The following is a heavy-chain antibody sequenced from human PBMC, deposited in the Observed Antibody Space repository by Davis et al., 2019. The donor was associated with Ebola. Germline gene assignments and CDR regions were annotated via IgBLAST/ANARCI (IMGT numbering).Heavy chain of an antibody. D-gene: IGHD2-15*01. CDR3: ARQIYYYYYYGMDV. CDR1: GGSISGDY. CDR2: INHSGST. V-gene: IGHV4-34*01. Sequence: MPGGSLRLSCTVSGGSISGDYWSWIRQPPGKGLEWIGEINHSGSTNYNPSLKSRVTISVDTSKNQFSLKLSSVTAADTAVYYCARQIYYYYYYGMDVWGQGTTVTVSS. J-gene: IGHJ6*02.